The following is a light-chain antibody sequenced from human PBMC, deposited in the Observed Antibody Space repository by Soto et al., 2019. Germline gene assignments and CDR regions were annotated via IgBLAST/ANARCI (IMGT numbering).Light chain of an antibody. CDR2: SND. CDR1: SSNIGSNT. V-gene: IGLV1-44*01. CDR3: AAWDDSLIGYV. J-gene: IGLJ1*01. Sequence: QSVLTQPPSASGTPGQTVTISCSGSSSNIGSNTVNWYQQLPGTAPKLLIYSNDQRPSGVPDRFSGSKSGTSASLAISGLQSEDEADYYCAAWDDSLIGYVFGTGTKLTVL.